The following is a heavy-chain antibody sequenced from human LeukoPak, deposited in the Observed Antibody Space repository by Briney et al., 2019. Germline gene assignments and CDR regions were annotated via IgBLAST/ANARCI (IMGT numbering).Heavy chain of an antibody. D-gene: IGHD1-26*01. V-gene: IGHV1-69*13. CDR2: IIPIFGTA. J-gene: IGHJ4*02. CDR3: ARGGNSGSYSFEDFDY. Sequence: ASVKVSCKASGGTFSSYAISWVRQAPGQGLEWMGGIIPIFGTANYAQKFQGRVTITADESTSTAYMELSSLRSEDTAVYYCARGGNSGSYSFEDFDYWGQGTLVTVSS. CDR1: GGTFSSYA.